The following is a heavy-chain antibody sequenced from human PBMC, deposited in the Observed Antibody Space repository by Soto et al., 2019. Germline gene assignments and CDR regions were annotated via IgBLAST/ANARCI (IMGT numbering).Heavy chain of an antibody. CDR3: AREEFSAHYFDF. CDR2: MSYDGTRE. V-gene: IGHV3-30-3*01. J-gene: IGHJ4*02. D-gene: IGHD6-25*01. CDR1: GFTFSNSP. Sequence: QVQLVESGGDVVQPGRSLRLSCAASGFTFSNSPIHWVRQAPGKGLEWVAVMSYDGTREYYADSVKGRFTISRDNSKNTLYVQMNSLRVDDTALYYCAREEFSAHYFDFWGQGTLVTVSS.